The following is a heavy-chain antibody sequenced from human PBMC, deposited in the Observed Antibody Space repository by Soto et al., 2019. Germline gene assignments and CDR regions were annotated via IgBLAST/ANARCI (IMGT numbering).Heavy chain of an antibody. D-gene: IGHD4-17*01. Sequence: EVQLVESGGGLVKPGESLRLSCEASGFTFSSYGMTWVRQAPGKGLEWVSSITSSGTYISYADSVKGRFTISRDNAKNSLYLQMNSLRAEDTAVYYCARVLTTGDAFDIWGQGTVVTVSS. J-gene: IGHJ3*02. V-gene: IGHV3-21*01. CDR3: ARVLTTGDAFDI. CDR2: ITSSGTYI. CDR1: GFTFSSYG.